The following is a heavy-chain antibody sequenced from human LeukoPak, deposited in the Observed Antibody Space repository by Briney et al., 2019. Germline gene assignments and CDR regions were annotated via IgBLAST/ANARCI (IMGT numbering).Heavy chain of an antibody. Sequence: GASVKVSCKASGYTFTSYGISWVRQAPGQGLEWMGWISAYNGNTNYAQKLRGRVTMTTDTSTSTAYMELRSLRSDDTAVYYCARFQYYDILTGYYGAFDIWGQGTMVTVSS. V-gene: IGHV1-18*01. CDR3: ARFQYYDILTGYYGAFDI. CDR2: ISAYNGNT. D-gene: IGHD3-9*01. J-gene: IGHJ3*02. CDR1: GYTFTSYG.